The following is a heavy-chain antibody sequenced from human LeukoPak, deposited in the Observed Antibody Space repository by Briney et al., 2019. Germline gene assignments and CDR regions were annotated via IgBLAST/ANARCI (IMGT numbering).Heavy chain of an antibody. J-gene: IGHJ6*02. CDR1: GITVSNYG. D-gene: IGHD3-3*01. CDR3: SRGFSLYYYYGMGV. CDR2: FSGSGGST. V-gene: IGHV3-23*01. Sequence: GGSLRLSCLVSGITVSNYGMNWVRQAPGKGLEWVSAFSGSGGSTYYADSVKGRFTISRDNSKNTLYLQMNSLRAEDTAVYYCSRGFSLYYYYGMGVWGQGTTVTVSS.